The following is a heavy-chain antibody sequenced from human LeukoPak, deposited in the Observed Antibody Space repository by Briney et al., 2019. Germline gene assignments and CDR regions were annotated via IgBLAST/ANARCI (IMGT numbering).Heavy chain of an antibody. Sequence: SETLSLTCTVSGGSISSYYWSWLRQPPGKGLEWIGYIYYSGSTNYNSSLKSRVTISVDTSKNQFSLKLSSVTAADTAVYYCARGGPLGYSYGRPDLFDYWGQGTLVTVSS. CDR2: IYYSGST. CDR3: ARGGPLGYSYGRPDLFDY. J-gene: IGHJ4*02. D-gene: IGHD5-18*01. V-gene: IGHV4-59*01. CDR1: GGSISSYY.